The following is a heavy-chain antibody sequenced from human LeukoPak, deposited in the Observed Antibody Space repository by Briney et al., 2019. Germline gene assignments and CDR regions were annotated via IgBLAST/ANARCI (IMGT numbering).Heavy chain of an antibody. CDR3: ARDLTVTSLGFYYYGMDV. J-gene: IGHJ6*02. CDR2: ISAYNGNT. V-gene: IGHV1-18*01. D-gene: IGHD4-17*01. Sequence: ASVKVSCKASGYTFTSYGISRVRQAPGQGLEWMGWISAYNGNTNYAQKLQGRATMTTDTSTSTAYMELGSLRSDDTAVYYCARDLTVTSLGFYYYGMDVWGQGTTVTVSS. CDR1: GYTFTSYG.